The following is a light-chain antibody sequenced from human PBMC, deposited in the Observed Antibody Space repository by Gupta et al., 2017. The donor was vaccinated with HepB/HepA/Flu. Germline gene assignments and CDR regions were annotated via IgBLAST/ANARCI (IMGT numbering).Light chain of an antibody. CDR1: QRVSSN. V-gene: IGKV3-15*01. J-gene: IGKJ1*01. CDR2: GAS. Sequence: ITPSPATLSISPGERATLSCRASQRVSSNLAWYQQKPGQAPRLLIYGASTRATGIPARFSDSGSGTEFTLTGSSRQSEDFAVYYCQQDNNWPPAFGQGTKVEIK. CDR3: QQDNNWPPA.